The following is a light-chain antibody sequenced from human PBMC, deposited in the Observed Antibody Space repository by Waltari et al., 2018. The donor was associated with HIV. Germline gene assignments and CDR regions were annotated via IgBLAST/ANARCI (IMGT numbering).Light chain of an antibody. CDR1: SSNIGAADH. CDR3: QSYDRSLSAWV. Sequence: QSVLAPPLSVSGPPGQRVTLPSTGSSSNIGAADHVYSYQHLPGTAPTLLIYGNSNRPSGVPNRFSGSKSDTSASLAITGLQAEDEADYYCQSYDRSLSAWVFGGGTRLNVL. CDR2: GNS. J-gene: IGLJ3*02. V-gene: IGLV1-40*01.